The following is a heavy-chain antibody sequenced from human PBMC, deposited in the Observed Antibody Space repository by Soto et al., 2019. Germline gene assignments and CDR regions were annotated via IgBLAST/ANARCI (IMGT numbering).Heavy chain of an antibody. CDR2: INAGNGNT. J-gene: IGHJ4*02. Sequence: GASVKVSCKASGYTFTSYAMHWVRQAPGQRLEWMGWINAGNGNTKYSQKFQGRVTITRDTSASTAYMELSSLRSEDTAVYYCARFKFENGSGWPYYFDYWGQGTLVTVSS. CDR3: ARFKFENGSGWPYYFDY. V-gene: IGHV1-3*01. D-gene: IGHD6-19*01. CDR1: GYTFTSYA.